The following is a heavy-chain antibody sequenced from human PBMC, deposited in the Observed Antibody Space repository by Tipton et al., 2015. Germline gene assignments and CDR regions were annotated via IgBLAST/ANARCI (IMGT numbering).Heavy chain of an antibody. CDR2: ISWSSGSI. D-gene: IGHD2/OR15-2a*01. CDR1: GFIFDDSA. V-gene: IGHV3-9*01. Sequence: SLRLSCVASGFIFDDSALHWVRQTPGKGLEWVSGISWSSGSIGYADSVKGRFTISRDNAKKSLYLQMSSLRAEDTALYYCVKDMTGPTFPPRFEYWGQGALVTVSS. J-gene: IGHJ4*02. CDR3: VKDMTGPTFPPRFEY.